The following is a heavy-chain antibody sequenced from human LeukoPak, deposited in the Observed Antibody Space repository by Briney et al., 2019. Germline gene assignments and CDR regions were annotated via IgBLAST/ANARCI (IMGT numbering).Heavy chain of an antibody. D-gene: IGHD3-10*01. CDR3: AKDYGGGRRGVHDY. V-gene: IGHV3-23*01. CDR2: ISGSGGST. CDR1: GFTFNNYA. Sequence: SGGSLRLSCAASGFTFNNYAMSWVRQAPGKGLEWVSTISGSGGSTYYADSVKDRFTISRDNSKNTLYLQMNSLRAEDTAVYYCAKDYGGGRRGVHDYWGQGTLVTVSS. J-gene: IGHJ4*02.